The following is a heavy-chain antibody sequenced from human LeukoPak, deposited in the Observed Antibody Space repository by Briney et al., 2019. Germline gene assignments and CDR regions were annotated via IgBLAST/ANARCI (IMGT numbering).Heavy chain of an antibody. J-gene: IGHJ5*02. V-gene: IGHV4-61*01. CDR3: ARTSITMVRGVIIHNWFDP. Sequence: SETLSLTCTVSGGSVSSGSYYWSWIRQPPGKGLEWIGYIYYSGSTNYNPSLKSRVTISVDTSKNQFSLKLSSVTAADTAVYYCARTSITMVRGVIIHNWFDPWGQGTLVTVSS. CDR2: IYYSGST. CDR1: GGSVSSGSYY. D-gene: IGHD3-10*01.